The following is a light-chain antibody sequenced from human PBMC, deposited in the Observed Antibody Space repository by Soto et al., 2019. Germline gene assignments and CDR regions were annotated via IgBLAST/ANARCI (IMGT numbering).Light chain of an antibody. Sequence: QWALTQPPSASGSPGQSVAITCNGNTSDVGGYTYVPWYQQHPRKAPKLMMYGVNKRPSGVPDRYSRSKSGNTASLTVSGLQAEDEADSYCSSYAGSSNVFGTGSKFTV. CDR3: SSYAGSSNV. V-gene: IGLV2-8*01. J-gene: IGLJ1*01. CDR2: GVN. CDR1: TSDVGGYTY.